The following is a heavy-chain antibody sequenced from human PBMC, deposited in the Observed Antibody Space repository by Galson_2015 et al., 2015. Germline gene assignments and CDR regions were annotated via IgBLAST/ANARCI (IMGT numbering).Heavy chain of an antibody. CDR2: INAGNGNT. CDR1: GYTFTSYA. J-gene: IGHJ6*03. V-gene: IGHV1-3*01. Sequence: SVKVSCKASGYTFTSYAMHWVRQAPGQRLEWMGWINAGNGNTKYSQKFQGRVTITRDTSASTAYMELSSLRSEDTAVYYCARGGGIQLWWFMGYMDVWGKGTTVTVSS. CDR3: ARGGGIQLWWFMGYMDV. D-gene: IGHD5-18*01.